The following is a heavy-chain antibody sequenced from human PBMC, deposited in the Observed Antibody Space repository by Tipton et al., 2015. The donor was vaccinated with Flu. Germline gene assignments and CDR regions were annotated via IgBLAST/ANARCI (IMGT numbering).Heavy chain of an antibody. Sequence: TLSFTCTVSGGSIGSGSYYWSWIRQPAGKGLEWIGRIYTSGSTNYNPSLKSRVTISVDTSKDQFSLKLSSVTAADTAVYYCARERDVLLWFGELGYFDYWGQGTLVTVSS. D-gene: IGHD3-10*01. J-gene: IGHJ4*02. CDR1: GGSIGSGSYY. CDR3: ARERDVLLWFGELGYFDY. V-gene: IGHV4-61*02. CDR2: IYTSGST.